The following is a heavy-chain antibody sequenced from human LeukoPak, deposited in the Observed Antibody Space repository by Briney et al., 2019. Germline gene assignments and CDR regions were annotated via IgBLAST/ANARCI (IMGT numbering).Heavy chain of an antibody. CDR3: ARAGPVSFYFDY. CDR2: INHSGST. V-gene: IGHV4-34*01. J-gene: IGHJ4*02. CDR1: GGSFSGYY. D-gene: IGHD2-8*02. Sequence: ASETLSLTCAVYGGSFSGYYWSWIRQPPGKGLEWIGEINHSGSTNYNPSLKSRVTISVDTSKNQFSLKLSSVTAADTAVYYCARAGPVSFYFDYWGQGTLVTVSS.